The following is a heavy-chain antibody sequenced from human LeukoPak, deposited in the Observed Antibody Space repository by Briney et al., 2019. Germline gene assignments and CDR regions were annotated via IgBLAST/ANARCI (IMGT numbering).Heavy chain of an antibody. CDR3: ARSMGIAAAGVDY. CDR1: VYTFTGYY. J-gene: IGHJ4*02. CDR2: INPNSGGT. V-gene: IGHV1-2*02. Sequence: ASVKVSFKSSVYTFTGYYMHWVRQAPGQGLEWMGWINPNSGGTNYAQKFQGRVTMTRDTSISTAYMELSRLRSDDTAVYYCARSMGIAAAGVDYWGQGTLVTVSS. D-gene: IGHD6-13*01.